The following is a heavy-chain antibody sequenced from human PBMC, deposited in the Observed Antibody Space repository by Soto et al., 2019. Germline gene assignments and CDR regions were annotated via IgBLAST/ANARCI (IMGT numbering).Heavy chain of an antibody. CDR2: ISYDGSNK. D-gene: IGHD3-9*01. CDR1: GFTFSSYG. Sequence: PGGSLRLSCAASGFTFSSYGMHWVRQAPGKGLEWVAVISYDGSNKYYADSVKGRFTISRDNSKNTLYLQMNSLRAEDTAVYYCAKGRYDTLTGYYSEEYYFDYWGQGTLVTVSS. CDR3: AKGRYDTLTGYYSEEYYFDY. V-gene: IGHV3-30*18. J-gene: IGHJ4*02.